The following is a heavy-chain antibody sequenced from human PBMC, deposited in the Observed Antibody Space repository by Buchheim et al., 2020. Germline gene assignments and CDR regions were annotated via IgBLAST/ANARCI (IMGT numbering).Heavy chain of an antibody. CDR3: TTDPRF. J-gene: IGHJ4*02. Sequence: EVQLVESGGGSVQPGESLRLSCVVSGIGFRDSWMSWVRQAPGKGLEWVARMKSRNDGGTIDYIAPVKGRFTIASDDSKNTVYLQMNSLQTDDTGVYYCTTDPRFWGQGTL. CDR1: GIGFRDSW. CDR2: MKSRNDGGTI. V-gene: IGHV3-15*01.